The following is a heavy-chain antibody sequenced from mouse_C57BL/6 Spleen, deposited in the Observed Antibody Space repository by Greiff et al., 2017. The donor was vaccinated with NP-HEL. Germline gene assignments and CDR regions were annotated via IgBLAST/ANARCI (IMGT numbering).Heavy chain of an antibody. Sequence: QVQLQQPGAELVMPGASVKLSCKASGYTFTSYWMHWVKQRPGQGLEWIGEIDPSDSYTNYNQKFKGKSTLTVDKSSSTAYMQLSSLTSEDSAVYYCARSPNFLYYFDYWGQGTTLTVSS. J-gene: IGHJ2*01. V-gene: IGHV1-69*01. CDR3: ARSPNFLYYFDY. D-gene: IGHD4-1*02. CDR2: IDPSDSYT. CDR1: GYTFTSYW.